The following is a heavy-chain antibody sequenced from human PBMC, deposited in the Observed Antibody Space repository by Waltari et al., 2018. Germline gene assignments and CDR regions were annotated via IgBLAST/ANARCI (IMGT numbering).Heavy chain of an antibody. CDR2: IYYSEST. CDR1: GGSMSRYY. J-gene: IGHJ3*01. Sequence: VQLQESGPGLVKPSATMSLTCTVPGGSMSRYYWNWVRQPPGKALEYIGYIYYSESTNYNPSLKSRVTISVDRSKNQLYLNLSYVTTADTAVYYCAYSRWSILGSGAFDVWGPGTMVTVSS. D-gene: IGHD2-15*01. CDR3: AYSRWSILGSGAFDV. V-gene: IGHV4-59*01.